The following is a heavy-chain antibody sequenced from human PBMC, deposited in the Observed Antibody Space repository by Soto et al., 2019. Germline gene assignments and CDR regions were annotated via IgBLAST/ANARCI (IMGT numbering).Heavy chain of an antibody. D-gene: IGHD7-27*01. V-gene: IGHV4-61*01. J-gene: IGHJ5*02. Sequence: LSLTCTVSGGSVSSNSYYWSWIRQSPGKGLEWIGYIYYIGSTNYNPSLKSRVTISVDTSENQFSLKLSSVTAADTAVYYCARVPVLTGRGFDPWGQGTLVTVSS. CDR1: GGSVSSNSYY. CDR3: ARVPVLTGRGFDP. CDR2: IYYIGST.